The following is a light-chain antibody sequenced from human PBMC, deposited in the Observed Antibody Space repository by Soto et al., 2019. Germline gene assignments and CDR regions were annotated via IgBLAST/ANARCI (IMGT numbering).Light chain of an antibody. V-gene: IGKV3-20*01. CDR2: GAS. J-gene: IGKJ5*01. CDR1: QSISSTY. CDR3: QQYGSSPYPTT. Sequence: EIVLTQSPGTLSLSPGERSTLSCMASQSISSTYLAWYQQEPGQAPRLLIYGASTRATGIPDRLSGSGSGTDFTLTISRLEPEDFAVYHCQQYGSSPYPTTFGQGTRLEIK.